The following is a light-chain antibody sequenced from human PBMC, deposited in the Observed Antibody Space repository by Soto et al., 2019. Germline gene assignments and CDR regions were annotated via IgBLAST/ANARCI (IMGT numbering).Light chain of an antibody. Sequence: QSLLTQPASVSGSPGQSITISCTGTSSDVGSYNLVSWYQQHPGKAPKLMIYEGSKRPSGVSNRFSGSKSGNTASLTISGLQAEDEADYYCCSYAGSSTVVFGGGTQLTVL. CDR3: CSYAGSSTVV. J-gene: IGLJ2*01. CDR2: EGS. V-gene: IGLV2-23*01. CDR1: SSDVGSYNL.